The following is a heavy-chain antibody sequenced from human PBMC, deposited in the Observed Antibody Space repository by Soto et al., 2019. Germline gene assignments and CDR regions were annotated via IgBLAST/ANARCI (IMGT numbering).Heavy chain of an antibody. CDR3: ARDAPGYSSKHLFDQ. J-gene: IGHJ4*02. D-gene: IGHD6-19*01. Sequence: SETLSLTCSVSGASVSSGSHYWSWIRQSPGKGLEWIGFIYYSGSTNYNPSLKSRVTISVDTSKNQFSLKVSSVTAADTAVYLCARDAPGYSSKHLFDQSGQGTLVTVSS. CDR2: IYYSGST. V-gene: IGHV4-61*01. CDR1: GASVSSGSHY.